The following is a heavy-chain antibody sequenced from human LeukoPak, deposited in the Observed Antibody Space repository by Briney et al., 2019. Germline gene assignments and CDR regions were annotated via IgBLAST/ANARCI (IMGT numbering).Heavy chain of an antibody. CDR2: ISWNSGSI. CDR3: AKAYYDSTEDYFDY. J-gene: IGHJ4*02. CDR1: GFTFDDYA. V-gene: IGHV3-9*01. D-gene: IGHD3-22*01. Sequence: GGSLRLSCAASGFTFDDYAMHWVRQAPGKGLEWVSGISWNSGSIGYADSVKGRFTISRDNAKNSLYLQMNSLRAEDTALYYCAKAYYDSTEDYFDYWGQGTLVTVS.